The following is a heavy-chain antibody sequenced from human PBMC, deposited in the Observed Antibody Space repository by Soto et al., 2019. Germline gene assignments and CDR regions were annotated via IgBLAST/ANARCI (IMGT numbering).Heavy chain of an antibody. V-gene: IGHV3-21*06. Sequence: GGSLRLSCAASGFTFSNYAMTWARQAPGKGLEWVSSISSTTNYIYYGDSMKGRFTISRDNAKNSLYLEMNSLRAEDTAVYYCARESEDLASNFDYWGQGTLVTVSS. CDR2: ISSTTNYI. CDR3: ARESEDLASNFDY. CDR1: GFTFSNYA. J-gene: IGHJ4*02.